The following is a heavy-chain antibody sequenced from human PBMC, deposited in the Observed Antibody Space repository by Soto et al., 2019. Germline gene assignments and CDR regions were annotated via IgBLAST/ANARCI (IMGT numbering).Heavy chain of an antibody. V-gene: IGHV1-69*01. Sequence: QVQLVQSGAEVKKTGSSVKVSCKASGGTFSIYGFSWVRQAPGQGPEWIGGIIPILTTPNYAQKFHGRVTIVADESTTTVYMELSSLKSEDTAVYYCVTSFGIAPTGEDGMDVWGQGTSVTVSS. D-gene: IGHD2-8*02. CDR2: IIPILTTP. CDR3: VTSFGIAPTGEDGMDV. J-gene: IGHJ6*02. CDR1: GGTFSIYG.